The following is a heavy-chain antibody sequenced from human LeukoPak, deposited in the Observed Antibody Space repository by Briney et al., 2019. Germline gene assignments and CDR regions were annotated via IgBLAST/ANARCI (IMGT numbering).Heavy chain of an antibody. CDR1: GFTFDDYA. CDR2: ISWNSGSI. D-gene: IGHD4-17*01. V-gene: IGHV3-9*01. J-gene: IGHJ4*02. Sequence: GGSLRLSCAASGFTFDDYAMHWVRQAPGKGLEWVSGISWNSGSIGYADSVKGRFTISRDNAKNSLYLQMSSLRAEDTALYYCAKGAPNYGDYLDYWGQGTLVTVSS. CDR3: AKGAPNYGDYLDY.